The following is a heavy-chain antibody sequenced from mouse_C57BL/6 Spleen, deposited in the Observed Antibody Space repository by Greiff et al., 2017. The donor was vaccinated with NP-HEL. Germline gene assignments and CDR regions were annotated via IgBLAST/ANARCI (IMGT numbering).Heavy chain of an antibody. V-gene: IGHV1-80*01. CDR3: ASSDGSWYFDV. CDR1: GYAFSSYW. J-gene: IGHJ1*03. D-gene: IGHD2-3*01. CDR2: IYPGDGDT. Sequence: VQLQESGAELVKPGASVKISCKASGYAFSSYWMNWVKQRPGKGLEWIGQIYPGDGDTNYNGKFKGKATLTADKSSSTAYMQLSSLTSDDSAVYFCASSDGSWYFDVWGTGTTVTVSS.